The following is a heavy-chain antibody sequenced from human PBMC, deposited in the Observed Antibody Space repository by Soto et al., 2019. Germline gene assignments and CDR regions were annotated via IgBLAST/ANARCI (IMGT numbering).Heavy chain of an antibody. Sequence: ASVKVSCKASGYTFTGYYMHWVRQAPGQGLEWMGWINPNSGGTNYAQKFQGWVTMTRDTSISTAYMELSRLRSDDTAVYYCARAYSGYDPYYYYYMDVWGKGTTVTVSS. CDR3: ARAYSGYDPYYYYYMDV. D-gene: IGHD5-12*01. CDR1: GYTFTGYY. CDR2: INPNSGGT. J-gene: IGHJ6*03. V-gene: IGHV1-2*04.